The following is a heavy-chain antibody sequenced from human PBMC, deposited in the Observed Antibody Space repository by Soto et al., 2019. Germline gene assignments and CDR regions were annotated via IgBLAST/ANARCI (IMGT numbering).Heavy chain of an antibody. J-gene: IGHJ4*02. V-gene: IGHV3-30*03. CDR1: GFIFRDYL. Sequence: QVQLVESGGGVVQPGTSLRLSCKASGFIFRDYLIHWVRQAPGKGLEWLAVLSVDGTAEYYADSTRGRFTISRDIPKSTTYLVFNNVRREETAMYYCARVATRMQSMEVLEYWGQGTLVTVPS. CDR3: ARVATRMQSMEVLEY. CDR2: LSVDGTAE. D-gene: IGHD1-1*01.